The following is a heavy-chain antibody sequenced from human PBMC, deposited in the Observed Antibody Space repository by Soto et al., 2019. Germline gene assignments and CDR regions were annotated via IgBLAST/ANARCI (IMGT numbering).Heavy chain of an antibody. Sequence: QPGGSLRLSCAATGFTFSVYAMTWVRQAPGKGLEWVSAVTANGGSTYSADSVKGRFTISRDNSKNTLFLQMNSLRAEDTAVYYCASLGVGDWANYYYYYGMDVWGQGTTVTV. CDR1: GFTFSVYA. J-gene: IGHJ6*02. CDR3: ASLGVGDWANYYYYYGMDV. CDR2: VTANGGST. V-gene: IGHV3-23*01. D-gene: IGHD2-21*02.